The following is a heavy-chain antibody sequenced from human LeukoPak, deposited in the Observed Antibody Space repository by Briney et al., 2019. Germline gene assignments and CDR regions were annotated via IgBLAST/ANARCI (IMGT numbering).Heavy chain of an antibody. CDR2: INPNSGGT. J-gene: IGHJ5*02. CDR3: ARDGEGSRDYSNFNWFDP. CDR1: GYTFTGYY. Sequence: GASVKVSCKASGYTFTGYYMHWVRQAPGQGLEWMGWINPNSGGTNYAQKFQGRVTMTRDTSISTAYMELSRLRSDDTAVYYCARDGEGSRDYSNFNWFDPWGQGTLVTVSS. D-gene: IGHD4-11*01. V-gene: IGHV1-2*02.